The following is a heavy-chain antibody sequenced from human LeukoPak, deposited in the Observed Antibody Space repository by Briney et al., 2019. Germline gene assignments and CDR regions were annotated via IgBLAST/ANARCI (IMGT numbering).Heavy chain of an antibody. CDR1: GYTFTSYG. Sequence: ASVKVSCKASGYTFTSYGISWVRQAPGQGLEWMGWINPNSGGTNYAQKFQGRVTMTRDTSISTAYMELSSLRSEDTAVYYCARGLGGLWFGELLFRKKYYFDYWGQGTLVTVSS. CDR3: ARGLGGLWFGELLFRKKYYFDY. V-gene: IGHV1-2*02. J-gene: IGHJ4*02. D-gene: IGHD3-10*01. CDR2: INPNSGGT.